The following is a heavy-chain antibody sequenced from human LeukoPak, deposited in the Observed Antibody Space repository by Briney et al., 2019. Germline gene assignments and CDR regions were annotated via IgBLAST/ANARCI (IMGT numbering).Heavy chain of an antibody. D-gene: IGHD2-15*01. CDR3: ARHPGHCSGGSCYSGYFDY. J-gene: IGHJ4*02. V-gene: IGHV5-51*01. CDR1: GYSFTSYW. Sequence: GESLKISCKGSGYSFTSYWIGWVRQMPGKGLEWMGIIYPGDSDTRYSPSFQGQVTISADKSISTAYLQWSSLKASDTAMYHCARHPGHCSGGSCYSGYFDYWGQGTLVTVSS. CDR2: IYPGDSDT.